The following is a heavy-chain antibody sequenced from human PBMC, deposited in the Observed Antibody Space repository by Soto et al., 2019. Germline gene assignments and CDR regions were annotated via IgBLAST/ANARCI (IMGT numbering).Heavy chain of an antibody. V-gene: IGHV4-34*01. Sequence: QVQLQQWGAGLLKPSETLSLTCAVYGGSFSGYYWSWIRQPPGKGLEWIGEINHSGSTNYNPSLKSRVTISVDTSKNQFSLKLRSVTAADTAVYYCARGKSVAVVTSAAWFDPWGQGTLVTVSS. CDR2: INHSGST. D-gene: IGHD2-21*01. CDR3: ARGKSVAVVTSAAWFDP. J-gene: IGHJ5*02. CDR1: GGSFSGYY.